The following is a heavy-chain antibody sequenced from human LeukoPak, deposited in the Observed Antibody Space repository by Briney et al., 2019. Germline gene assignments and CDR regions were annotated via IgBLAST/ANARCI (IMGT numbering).Heavy chain of an antibody. CDR2: ISAYNGNT. CDR1: GYTFTNYG. D-gene: IGHD3-9*01. J-gene: IGHJ4*02. V-gene: IGHV1-18*01. Sequence: ASVKVSCKASGYTFTNYGISWVRQAPGQGLEWVGWISAYNGNTNYAQKLQGRVTMTTDTSTSTAYMELRSLRSDDTAVYYCARMSQGLRYFDWLPYYFDYWGQGTLVTVSS. CDR3: ARMSQGLRYFDWLPYYFDY.